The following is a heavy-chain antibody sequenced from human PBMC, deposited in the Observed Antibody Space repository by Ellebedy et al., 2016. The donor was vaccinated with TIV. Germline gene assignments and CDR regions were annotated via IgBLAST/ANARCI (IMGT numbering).Heavy chain of an antibody. Sequence: MPSETLSLTCAVYGGSFSDYYWSWIRQPPGKGLEWIGEINHSESITYNPSLKSRVSISVDTSKSQFSLNLSSVAAADTAVYYCAGSRLTYFGDTDAFDIWGQGTVVTVSS. D-gene: IGHD3-3*01. CDR3: AGSRLTYFGDTDAFDI. CDR2: INHSESI. CDR1: GGSFSDYY. V-gene: IGHV4-34*01. J-gene: IGHJ3*02.